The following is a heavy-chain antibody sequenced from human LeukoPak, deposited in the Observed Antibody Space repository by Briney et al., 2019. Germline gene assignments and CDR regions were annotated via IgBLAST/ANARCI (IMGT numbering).Heavy chain of an antibody. CDR3: ARAGHDAFDM. Sequence: ASVKVSCKASGYTFTSYDINWVRQATGQGLEWMGWMNPNSGNTGYAQQFQARVTMTRNTSIRTAYMELSSLSSEDTAVYYCARAGHDAFDMWGQGTMVTVSS. V-gene: IGHV1-8*01. J-gene: IGHJ3*02. CDR1: GYTFTSYD. CDR2: MNPNSGNT.